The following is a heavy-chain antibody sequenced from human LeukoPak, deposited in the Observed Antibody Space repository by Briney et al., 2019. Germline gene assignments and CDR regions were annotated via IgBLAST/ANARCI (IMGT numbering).Heavy chain of an antibody. J-gene: IGHJ4*02. D-gene: IGHD2-15*01. Sequence: ASVKVSCKASGYTFTSYDINWVRQATGQGLEWMGWMNPNSGNTGYAQNFQGRVTMTRNTSISTAYMELSSLRSEDTAVYDCARTALSHCSGGSCYSYYFDYWGQGTLVTVSS. CDR3: ARTALSHCSGGSCYSYYFDY. V-gene: IGHV1-8*01. CDR2: MNPNSGNT. CDR1: GYTFTSYD.